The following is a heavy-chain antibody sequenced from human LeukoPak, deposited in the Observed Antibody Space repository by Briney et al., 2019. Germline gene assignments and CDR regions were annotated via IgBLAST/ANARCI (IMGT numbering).Heavy chain of an antibody. Sequence: ASVKVSCKASGYTFTSYDINWVRQATGQELEWMGWMNPNSGNTGYAQKFQGRVTMTRNTSISTAYMELSSLRSEDTAVYYCARHKIGGEFNLIPYNWFDPWGQGTLVTVSS. CDR1: GYTFTSYD. J-gene: IGHJ5*02. CDR2: MNPNSGNT. V-gene: IGHV1-8*01. CDR3: ARHKIGGEFNLIPYNWFDP. D-gene: IGHD3-10*01.